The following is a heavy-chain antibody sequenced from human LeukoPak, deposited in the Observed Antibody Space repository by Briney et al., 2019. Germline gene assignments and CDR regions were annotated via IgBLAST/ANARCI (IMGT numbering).Heavy chain of an antibody. D-gene: IGHD4-17*01. Sequence: PGGSLRLSCAASGFTFSSYGMHWVRQAPGKGLEWVAVIWYDGSNKYYADSVKGRFTISRDNSKNTLYLQMNSLRAEDTALYYCAKDFHGDYDGGAFDIWGQGTMVTVSS. CDR1: GFTFSSYG. V-gene: IGHV3-30*02. J-gene: IGHJ3*02. CDR3: AKDFHGDYDGGAFDI. CDR2: IWYDGSNK.